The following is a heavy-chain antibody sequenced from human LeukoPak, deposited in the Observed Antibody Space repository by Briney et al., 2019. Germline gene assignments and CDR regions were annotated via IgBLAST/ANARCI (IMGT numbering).Heavy chain of an antibody. V-gene: IGHV3-66*01. CDR3: ANSYYDLWSGYLPFDY. D-gene: IGHD3-3*01. Sequence: PGGSPRPAFAASGLTVSSTYMSWARHAPGEWREWVSAIYGAGSTYYADFVKGRFTISRDNAKNTVYLQMNSLRAEDTAVYYCANSYYDLWSGYLPFDYWGQGTLVTVSS. CDR1: GLTVSSTY. CDR2: IYGAGST. J-gene: IGHJ4*02.